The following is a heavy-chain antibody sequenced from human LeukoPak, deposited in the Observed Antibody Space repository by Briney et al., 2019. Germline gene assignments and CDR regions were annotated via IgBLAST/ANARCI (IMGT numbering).Heavy chain of an antibody. CDR3: AKDFDYYGSGSYYAIFDY. Sequence: PGGSLRLSCAASGFTFSSYAMSWVRQAPGKGLEWVSAISGSGGSTYYADSVKGRFTISRGNSKNTLYLQMNSLRAEDTAVYYCAKDFDYYGSGSYYAIFDYWGQGTLVTVSS. J-gene: IGHJ4*02. D-gene: IGHD3-10*01. CDR2: ISGSGGST. V-gene: IGHV3-23*01. CDR1: GFTFSSYA.